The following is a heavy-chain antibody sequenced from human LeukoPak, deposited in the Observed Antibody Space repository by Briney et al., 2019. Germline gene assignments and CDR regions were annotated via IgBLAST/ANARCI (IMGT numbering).Heavy chain of an antibody. D-gene: IGHD6-6*01. CDR2: ISGSSSYI. Sequence: PGGSLRLSCAPSGFTFSNHWMSWVRQAPGQGLEWVSSISGSSSYIYYADSVRGRFTISRDNAKDSLYLQMDSLRAEDTAVYFCAYAAQIDYCGQGTLVTVSS. J-gene: IGHJ4*02. CDR1: GFTFSNHW. V-gene: IGHV3-21*01. CDR3: AYAAQIDY.